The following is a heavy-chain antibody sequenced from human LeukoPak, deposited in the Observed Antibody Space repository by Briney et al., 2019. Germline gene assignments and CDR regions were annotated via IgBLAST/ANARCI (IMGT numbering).Heavy chain of an antibody. D-gene: IGHD3-3*01. V-gene: IGHV1-8*01. J-gene: IGHJ4*02. Sequence: AASVKVSCKSSGYTFTNYDFHWVRQATGQAFEWMGWMNPNSGNTGYAQNFQGRLTMTRDTSISTAYMELSSLRSEDTAVYFCVRVPREWGFDYWGQGTLVTVSS. CDR3: VRVPREWGFDY. CDR1: GYTFTNYD. CDR2: MNPNSGNT.